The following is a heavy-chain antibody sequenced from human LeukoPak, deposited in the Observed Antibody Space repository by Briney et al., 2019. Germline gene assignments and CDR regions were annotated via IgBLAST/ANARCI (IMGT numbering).Heavy chain of an antibody. D-gene: IGHD2-2*01. CDR3: ARGDVVVVPVAPYRLFDY. Sequence: ASETLSLTCAVYGGSFSGYYWSWIRQPPGKGLEWIGEINHSGSTNYNPSLKSRVTISVDTSKNQFSLKLSSVTAADTAVYYCARGDVVVVPVAPYRLFDYWGQGTLVTVSS. CDR2: INHSGST. J-gene: IGHJ4*02. V-gene: IGHV4-34*01. CDR1: GGSFSGYY.